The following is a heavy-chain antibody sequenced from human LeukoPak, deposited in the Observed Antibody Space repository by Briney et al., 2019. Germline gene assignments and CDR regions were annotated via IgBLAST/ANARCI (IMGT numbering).Heavy chain of an antibody. V-gene: IGHV1-69*13. CDR3: VGWSRDYMDV. CDR2: IIPIFGTA. D-gene: IGHD2-15*01. CDR1: GGTFSSYA. Sequence: ASVKVSCKASGGTFSSYAISWVRQAPGQGLEWMGGIIPIFGTANYAQKFQGRVTITADESTSTAYMELSSLRSEDTAVYYCVGWSRDYMDVWGKGTTVTVSS. J-gene: IGHJ6*03.